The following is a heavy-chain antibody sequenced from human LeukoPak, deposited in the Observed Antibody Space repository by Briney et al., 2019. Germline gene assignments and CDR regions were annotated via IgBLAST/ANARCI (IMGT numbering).Heavy chain of an antibody. CDR1: GGSVSSDTYY. CDR3: ARDRSPYGELDY. Sequence: PSETLSLTCTVSGGSVSSDTYYWSWIRQPPGKGLEWIGYIYYRGSTNYNPSLKSRVTISVDTSKNQFSLKLSSVTAADTAVYYCARDRSPYGELDYWGQGTLVTVSS. J-gene: IGHJ4*02. V-gene: IGHV4-61*01. D-gene: IGHD4-17*01. CDR2: IYYRGST.